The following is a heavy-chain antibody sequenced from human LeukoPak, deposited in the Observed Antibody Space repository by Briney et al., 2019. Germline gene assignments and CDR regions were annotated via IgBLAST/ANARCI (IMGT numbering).Heavy chain of an antibody. V-gene: IGHV3-23*01. J-gene: IGHJ4*02. D-gene: IGHD5-18*01. CDR3: AKDLYGGDTAMVSDY. Sequence: GGSLRLSCVASGFPFSSYWMTWVRQAPGKGLEWVSAISGSGGSTYYADSVKGRFTISRDNSKNTLYLQMNSLRAEDTAVYYCAKDLYGGDTAMVSDYWGQGTLVTVSS. CDR2: ISGSGGST. CDR1: GFPFSSYW.